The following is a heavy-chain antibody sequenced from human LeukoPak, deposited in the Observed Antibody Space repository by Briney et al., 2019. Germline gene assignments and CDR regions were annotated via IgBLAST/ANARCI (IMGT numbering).Heavy chain of an antibody. V-gene: IGHV3-48*03. J-gene: IGHJ4*02. CDR3: ASGYCSGGSCYGGDY. D-gene: IGHD2-15*01. CDR2: ISSSGTTI. CDR1: GFTFSNYE. Sequence: GGSLRLSCAASGFTFSNYEMNWVRQAPGKGLEWVSYISSSGTTIYYAERRFTISRDNAKNSLYLLMNSLRAEDTAIYYCASGYCSGGSCYGGDYWGQGTLVTVSS.